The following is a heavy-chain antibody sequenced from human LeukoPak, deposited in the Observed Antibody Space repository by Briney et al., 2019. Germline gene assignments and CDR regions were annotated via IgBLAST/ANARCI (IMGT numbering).Heavy chain of an antibody. CDR2: INYSGST. CDR1: SRSIRNKE. J-gene: IGHJ4*02. V-gene: IGHV4-59*01. Sequence: LSLTWNVSSRSIRNKEWIWIWELPVKGLKWMGDINYSGSTNYNPSLKSRLTISVHTSNNQFSLKLSSVTAADTAVYYCARGRFLEDTPKDGWIGYWGQGTLVTVSS. D-gene: IGHD3-3*01. CDR3: ARGRFLEDTPKDGWIGY.